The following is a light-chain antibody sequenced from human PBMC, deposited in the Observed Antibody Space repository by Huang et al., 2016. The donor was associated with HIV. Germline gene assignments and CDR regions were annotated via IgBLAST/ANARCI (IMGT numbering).Light chain of an antibody. CDR1: QSLLHSNGYNY. V-gene: IGKV2-28*01. CDR2: LGS. CDR3: IQALQTPV. J-gene: IGKJ3*01. Sequence: EIVMTQSPLSLPVTPGEPASISCRSSQSLLHSNGYNYLDWYLQKPGQSPQLLIYLGSNRASGVPDRFSGSGSGTDFTLKISRVEAEDVGIYYCIQALQTPVFGPGTRVDIK.